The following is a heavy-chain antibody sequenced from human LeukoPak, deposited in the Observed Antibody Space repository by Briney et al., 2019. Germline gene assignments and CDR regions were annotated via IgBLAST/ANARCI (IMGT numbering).Heavy chain of an antibody. J-gene: IGHJ6*03. Sequence: SVKVSCKASGGTFSGYGFSWVRQAPGQGLEWMGGIIPIFGTTNYAQNFQGRLTITADEYTSTAYMELSSLRSEDTAVYFCARGVGILLQGDYFYYMNVWGKGTTVTISS. D-gene: IGHD3-22*01. CDR3: ARGVGILLQGDYFYYMNV. CDR2: IIPIFGTT. V-gene: IGHV1-69*13. CDR1: GGTFSGYG.